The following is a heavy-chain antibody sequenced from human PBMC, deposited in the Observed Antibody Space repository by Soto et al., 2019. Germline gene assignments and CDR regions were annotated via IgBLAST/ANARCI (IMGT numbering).Heavy chain of an antibody. CDR2: LNHSGST. D-gene: IGHD3-10*01. CDR1: GGSFSGYY. CDR3: ARVLPLMVRGNWCDP. Sequence: QVQLQQWGAGLLKPSETLSLTCAVYGGSFSGYYWSWIRQPPGKGLEWIGELNHSGSTNYNPSHKSRVTIAVDTSKNHCSLKLSSVTAADTAVYYCARVLPLMVRGNWCDPWGQGTLVTVSS. J-gene: IGHJ5*02. V-gene: IGHV4-34*01.